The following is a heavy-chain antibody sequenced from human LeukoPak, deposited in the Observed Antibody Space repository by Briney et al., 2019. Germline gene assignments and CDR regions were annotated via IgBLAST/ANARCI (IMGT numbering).Heavy chain of an antibody. Sequence: GGSLRLSCAASGFTFSSYAMSWVRQAPGKGLEWVSAISGSGGSTYYADSVKGRFTISRDNSKNTLYLQMNSLRAEDTAVYYCANGAVLWFGELFRGFDYWGQGTLVTVSS. CDR3: ANGAVLWFGELFRGFDY. CDR2: ISGSGGST. J-gene: IGHJ4*02. CDR1: GFTFSSYA. D-gene: IGHD3-10*01. V-gene: IGHV3-23*01.